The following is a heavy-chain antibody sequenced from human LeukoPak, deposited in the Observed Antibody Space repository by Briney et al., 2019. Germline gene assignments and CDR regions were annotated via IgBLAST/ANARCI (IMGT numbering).Heavy chain of an antibody. V-gene: IGHV3-23*01. CDR2: ISGSGSRA. CDR1: GFTFSYYA. CDR3: AKDMRGTLPVAVDY. D-gene: IGHD6-19*01. J-gene: IGHJ4*02. Sequence: GGSLRLSCAASGFTFSYYAMSWVRQAPGKGLEWVSDISGSGSRADYADSVKGRFTVSRDNSKNTLYLQMNSLRAEDTALYYCAKDMRGTLPVAVDYWGQGTLVTVSS.